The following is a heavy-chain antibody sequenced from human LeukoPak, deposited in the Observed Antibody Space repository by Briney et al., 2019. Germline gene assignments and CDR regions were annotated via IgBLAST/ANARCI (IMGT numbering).Heavy chain of an antibody. J-gene: IGHJ4*02. CDR1: GYTFTGYY. CDR3: ARGHDETPSSFDY. D-gene: IGHD3-16*01. CDR2: INPNSGGT. Sequence: GASVKVSCKASGYTFTGYYMHWVRQAPGQGLEWMGWINPNSGGTNYAQKFQGRVTMTRDTSISTAYMELSRLRSDDTAVYYCARGHDETPSSFDYWGQGTLVTVSS. V-gene: IGHV1-2*02.